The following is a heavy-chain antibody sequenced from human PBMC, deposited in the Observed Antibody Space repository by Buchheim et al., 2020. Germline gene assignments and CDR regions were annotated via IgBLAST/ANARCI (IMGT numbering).Heavy chain of an antibody. Sequence: QVQLVQSGAEVRKPGASVKVSCKASGYTFTSYHIHWVRQAPGQGLEWMGIINPSGGSTSYAQKFQGRVTMPRDTSTNTVYMELSSLRSEDTAVYYCARAYGSGTYYHPDYWGQGTL. J-gene: IGHJ4*02. CDR3: ARAYGSGTYYHPDY. CDR2: INPSGGST. D-gene: IGHD3-10*01. CDR1: GYTFTSYH. V-gene: IGHV1-46*01.